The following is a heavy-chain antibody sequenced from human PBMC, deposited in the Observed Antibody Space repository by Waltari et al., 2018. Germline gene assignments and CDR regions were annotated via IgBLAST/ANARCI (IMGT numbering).Heavy chain of an antibody. V-gene: IGHV3-53*01. CDR1: GFTVSNNY. Sequence: EVQLVESGGGLIQPGVSLRISCAASGFTVSNNYITWVRQAPGKGLEWVSVIYSGGGTYYADSVRGRFTISRDKVKNTVYLQMNSLRAEDTAVYYCGNIGAFDIWGQGTMVTVSS. D-gene: IGHD5-12*01. CDR2: IYSGGGT. J-gene: IGHJ3*02. CDR3: GNIGAFDI.